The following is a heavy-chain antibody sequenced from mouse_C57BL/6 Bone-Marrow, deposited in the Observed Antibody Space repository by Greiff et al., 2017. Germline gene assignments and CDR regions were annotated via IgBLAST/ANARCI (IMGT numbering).Heavy chain of an antibody. J-gene: IGHJ4*01. D-gene: IGHD2-1*01. CDR3: AIYYGNYAMDY. CDR1: GYTFTSYG. V-gene: IGHV1-81*01. CDR2: IYPRSGNT. Sequence: QVQLQQSGAELARPGASVKLSCKASGYTFTSYGISWVKQRTGQGLEWIGEIYPRSGNTYYNEKFKGKATLTADKSTSTAYMELRSLTSEDSAVYFCAIYYGNYAMDYWGQGTSVTVSS.